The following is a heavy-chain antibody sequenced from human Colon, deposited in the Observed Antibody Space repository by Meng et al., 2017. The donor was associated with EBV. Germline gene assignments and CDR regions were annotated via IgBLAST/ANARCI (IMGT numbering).Heavy chain of an antibody. D-gene: IGHD1-26*01. Sequence: QVHPQRSGPGLVMRPGTRSRTCGVSGVSISSTIRWTWVRQPPGKGLEWIGDIDDSGSTNYNPSLNSRISISLDKSKNHFSLKVNSVTAADTAVYYCARGKQDAWELLAYWGQGALVTVSS. CDR1: GVSISSTIR. V-gene: IGHV4-4*03. J-gene: IGHJ4*02. CDR2: IDDSGST. CDR3: ARGKQDAWELLAY.